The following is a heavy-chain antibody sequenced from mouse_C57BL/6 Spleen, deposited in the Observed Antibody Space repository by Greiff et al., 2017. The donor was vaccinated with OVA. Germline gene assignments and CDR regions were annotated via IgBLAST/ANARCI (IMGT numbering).Heavy chain of an antibody. CDR3: AKQGYYYAMDY. V-gene: IGHV2-3*01. J-gene: IGHJ4*01. Sequence: VKLVESGPGLVAPSQSLSITCTVSGFSLTSDGVSWVRQPPGKGLEWLGVIWGDGSTNYHSALIARLSISKDNSKSQVFLKLNSLQNNDTATYYCAKQGYYYAMDYWGQGTSVTVSS. CDR1: GFSLTSDG. CDR2: IWGDGST.